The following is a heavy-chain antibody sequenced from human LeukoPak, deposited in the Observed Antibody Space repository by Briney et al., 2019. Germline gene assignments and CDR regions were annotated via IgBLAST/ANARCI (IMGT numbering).Heavy chain of an antibody. V-gene: IGHV4-34*01. J-gene: IGHJ6*03. CDR1: GGSFSGYY. CDR3: ARARPNYDFWGGYYSYYYYYMDV. D-gene: IGHD3-3*01. Sequence: SETLSLTCAVYGGSFSGYYWSWIRQPPGKGLEWIGEINHSGSTNYNPSLKSRVTISVDTSKNQFSLKLSSATAADTAVYYCARARPNYDFWGGYYSYYYYYMDVWGKGTTVTVSS. CDR2: INHSGST.